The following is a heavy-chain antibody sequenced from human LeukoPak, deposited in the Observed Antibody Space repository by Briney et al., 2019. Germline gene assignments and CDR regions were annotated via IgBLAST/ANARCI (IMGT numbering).Heavy chain of an antibody. CDR1: GFTFSSFA. D-gene: IGHD4-17*01. CDR2: ITGSGYDT. Sequence: GGSLRLSCAASGFTFSSFAMSWVRQAPGKGMEWLSVITGSGYDTNSADSVKGRFTISRDNSKNTLYLQMNSLRAEDTAVYYCAKNLRVSSHYGIDYWGQGTLVTVSS. J-gene: IGHJ4*02. V-gene: IGHV3-23*01. CDR3: AKNLRVSSHYGIDY.